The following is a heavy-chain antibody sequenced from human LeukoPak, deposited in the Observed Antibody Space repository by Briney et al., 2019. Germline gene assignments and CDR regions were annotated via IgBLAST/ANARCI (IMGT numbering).Heavy chain of an antibody. D-gene: IGHD1-14*01. CDR1: GFTFNNYA. CDR3: ARDKGNHPYNWFDP. V-gene: IGHV3-33*01. Sequence: GRSLRLSCAASGFTFNNYAMHWVRQAPGKGLEWVTTIWYDGSNKYYGDSVKGRFTISRDNSKSTLYLQMNRLRAEDTAVYYCARDKGNHPYNWFDPWGQGTLVTVSS. CDR2: IWYDGSNK. J-gene: IGHJ5*02.